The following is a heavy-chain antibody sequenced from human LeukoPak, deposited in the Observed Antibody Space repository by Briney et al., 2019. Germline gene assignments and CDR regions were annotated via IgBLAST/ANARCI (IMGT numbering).Heavy chain of an antibody. CDR1: GYTFTSYY. D-gene: IGHD6-19*01. CDR3: AREGSSGRYDHYYYYYMDV. CDR2: INPSGGST. V-gene: IGHV1-46*01. Sequence: ASVKVSCKASGYTFTSYYMHWVRQAPGQGLEWMGIINPSGGSTSYAQKFQGRVTMTRDMSTSTVYMELSSLRSEDTAVYYCAREGSSGRYDHYYYYYMDVWGKGTTVTVSS. J-gene: IGHJ6*03.